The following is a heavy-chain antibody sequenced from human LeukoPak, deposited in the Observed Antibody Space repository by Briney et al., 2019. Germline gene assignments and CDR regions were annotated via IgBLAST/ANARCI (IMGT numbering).Heavy chain of an antibody. J-gene: IGHJ4*02. CDR3: ATNLLYDSSGYPSDY. V-gene: IGHV1-69*02. CDR1: GGTFSSYT. Sequence: GASVKVSCKASGGTFSSYTISWVRQAPGQGLEWMGRIIPILGIANYAQKFQGRVTITADKSTSTAYMELSSLRSEDTAVYYCATNLLYDSSGYPSDYWGQGTLVTVSS. CDR2: IIPILGIA. D-gene: IGHD3-22*01.